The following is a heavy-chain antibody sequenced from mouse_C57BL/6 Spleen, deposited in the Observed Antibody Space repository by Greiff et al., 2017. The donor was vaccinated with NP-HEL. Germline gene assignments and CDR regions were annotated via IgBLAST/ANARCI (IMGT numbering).Heavy chain of an antibody. CDR1: GFTFSDYG. J-gene: IGHJ2*01. Sequence: EVNVVESGGGLVKPGGSLKLSCAASGFTFSDYGMHWVRQAPEKGLEWVAYISSGSSTIYYADTVKGRFTISRDNAKNTLFLQMTSLRSEDTAMYYCARELRDYFDYWGQGTTLTVSS. D-gene: IGHD1-3*01. V-gene: IGHV5-17*01. CDR3: ARELRDYFDY. CDR2: ISSGSSTI.